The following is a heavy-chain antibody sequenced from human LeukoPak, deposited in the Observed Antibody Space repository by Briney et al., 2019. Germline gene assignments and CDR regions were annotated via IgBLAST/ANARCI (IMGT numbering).Heavy chain of an antibody. D-gene: IGHD6-19*01. J-gene: IGHJ6*02. CDR2: IYPGDSVT. Sequence: GESLKISCKGSGYSFTSYWIGWVRQMPGKRLEWMGIIYPGDSVTRYSPSFQGQVTISVDRSISTAYLQWSSLKASDTAMYYCARRIAVAGFYGMDVWGQGTTVTVSS. CDR1: GYSFTSYW. CDR3: ARRIAVAGFYGMDV. V-gene: IGHV5-51*01.